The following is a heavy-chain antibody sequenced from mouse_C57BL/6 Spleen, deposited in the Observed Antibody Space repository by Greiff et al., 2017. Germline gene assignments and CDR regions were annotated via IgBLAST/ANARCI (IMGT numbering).Heavy chain of an antibody. D-gene: IGHD2-3*01. Sequence: EVKLQESGPGLVKPSQSLSLTCSVTGYSITSGYYWNWIRQFPGNKLEWMGYISYDGSNNYNPSLKNRISITRDTSKNQFFLKLNSVTTEDTATYYCARDGVTTLYYYAMDYWGQGTSVTVSS. CDR1: GYSITSGYY. V-gene: IGHV3-6*01. CDR3: ARDGVTTLYYYAMDY. CDR2: ISYDGSN. J-gene: IGHJ4*01.